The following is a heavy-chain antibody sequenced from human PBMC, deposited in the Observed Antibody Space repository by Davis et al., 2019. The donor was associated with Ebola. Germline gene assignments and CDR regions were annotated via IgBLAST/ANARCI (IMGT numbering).Heavy chain of an antibody. CDR3: ARGDRSGSHLFYYYGMDV. CDR2: ISSSSSYT. CDR1: GFTFSDYY. D-gene: IGHD1-26*01. V-gene: IGHV3-11*06. Sequence: PGGSLRLSCAASGFTFSDYYMSWIRQAPGKGLEWVSYISSSSSYTNYADSVKGRFTISRDNAKNSLYLQMNSLRAEDTAVYYCARGDRSGSHLFYYYGMDVWGQGTTVTVSS. J-gene: IGHJ6*02.